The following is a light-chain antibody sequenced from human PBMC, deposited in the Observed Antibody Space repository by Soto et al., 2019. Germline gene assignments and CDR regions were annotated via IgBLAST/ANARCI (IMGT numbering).Light chain of an antibody. J-gene: IGKJ1*01. CDR1: QSVSSN. CDR3: QQYNSYKET. Sequence: EIVMTQSPATLSVSPGERATLSCRASQSVSSNLVWYLQKPGQAPRLLIYDTSTRATNVPARFSGSGSETEFTLTISSLQPDDFATYYCQQYNSYKETFGQGTKVDIK. V-gene: IGKV3-15*01. CDR2: DTS.